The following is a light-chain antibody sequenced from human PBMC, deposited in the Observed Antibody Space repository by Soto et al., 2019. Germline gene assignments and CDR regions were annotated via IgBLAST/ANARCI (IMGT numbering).Light chain of an antibody. Sequence: DIQMTQSHATLSSSVGDRVTITCRDSQSISRGLAWYQQKPGKAPNLLIYDASTLESGVPSRFSGSGSGTEFTLTISCLHPDDFATYYCQHYSSVWAFGQGTKVDIK. J-gene: IGKJ1*01. CDR3: QHYSSVWA. CDR2: DAS. V-gene: IGKV1-5*01. CDR1: QSISRG.